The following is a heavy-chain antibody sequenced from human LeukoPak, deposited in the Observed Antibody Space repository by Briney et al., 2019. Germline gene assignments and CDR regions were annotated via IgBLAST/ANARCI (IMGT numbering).Heavy chain of an antibody. CDR2: INPNSGDT. V-gene: IGHV1-2*04. CDR3: ARGSRVDTAMVDY. Sequence: ASVKVSCKASGYTFTGYYIHWVRQAPGQGLGYMGWINPNSGDTNYAQKFQDWVTMTSDTSISTAYMELSRLKSDDTAVYYCARGSRVDTAMVDYWGQGTLVTVSS. CDR1: GYTFTGYY. J-gene: IGHJ4*02. D-gene: IGHD5-18*01.